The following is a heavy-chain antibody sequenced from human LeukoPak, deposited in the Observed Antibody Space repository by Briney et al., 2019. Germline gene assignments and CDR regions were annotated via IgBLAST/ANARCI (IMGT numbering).Heavy chain of an antibody. Sequence: PGGSLRLSCAASGFTFSSYSMNWVRQAPGKGLEWVSSISSSNSFIYYAGSVKGRFTISRDNAKNSLYLQMNSLRAEDTAVYYCASRYCTNGVCHFDYWGQGTLVTVSS. CDR1: GFTFSSYS. CDR2: ISSSNSFI. D-gene: IGHD2-8*01. V-gene: IGHV3-21*01. CDR3: ASRYCTNGVCHFDY. J-gene: IGHJ4*02.